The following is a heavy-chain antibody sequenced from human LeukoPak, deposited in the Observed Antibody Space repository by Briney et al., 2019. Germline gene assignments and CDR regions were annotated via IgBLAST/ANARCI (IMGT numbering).Heavy chain of an antibody. J-gene: IGHJ4*02. CDR2: IWYDGSNK. CDR1: GFTFSSYV. CDR3: ARGPHSIYDSSGYYLLPRLDY. D-gene: IGHD3-22*01. Sequence: GGSLRLSCAASGFTFSSYVMHWVRQAPGKGLEWVAVIWYDGSNKYYAGSVKGRFTISRDNSKNTLYLQMNSLRAEDTAVYHCARGPHSIYDSSGYYLLPRLDYWGQGTLVTVSS. V-gene: IGHV3-33*01.